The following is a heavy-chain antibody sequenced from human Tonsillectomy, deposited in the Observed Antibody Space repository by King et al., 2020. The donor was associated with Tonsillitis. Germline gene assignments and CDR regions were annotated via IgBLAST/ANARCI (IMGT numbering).Heavy chain of an antibody. CDR3: AKGRGHSYGSLGGDSFDI. J-gene: IGHJ3*02. CDR2: SSGSGGST. D-gene: IGHD5-18*01. V-gene: IGHV3-23*04. Sequence: IQLVQSGGGFVQPGGSLRLSCAASGFTFNSHAMSWVRQAPGKGLEWVSGSSGSGGSTDYADSVKGRFTISRDNSKSTLYLQMSSLRAEDTALCFCAKGRGHSYGSLGGDSFDIWGQGTVVTVSS. CDR1: GFTFNSHA.